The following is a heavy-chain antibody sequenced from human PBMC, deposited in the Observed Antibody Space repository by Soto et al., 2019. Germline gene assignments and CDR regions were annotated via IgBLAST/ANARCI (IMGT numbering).Heavy chain of an antibody. D-gene: IGHD3-3*01. CDR2: INAGNGNT. V-gene: IGHV1-3*01. J-gene: IGHJ4*02. Sequence: QVQLVQSGAEVKKPGASVKVSCKASGYTFTSYAMPWVRQAPGQRLEWMGWINAGNGNTKYSQKFQGRVTITRDTSASTAYIELSSLRSEDTAVYYCARRSGYYYVDYWGQGTLVTVSS. CDR3: ARRSGYYYVDY. CDR1: GYTFTSYA.